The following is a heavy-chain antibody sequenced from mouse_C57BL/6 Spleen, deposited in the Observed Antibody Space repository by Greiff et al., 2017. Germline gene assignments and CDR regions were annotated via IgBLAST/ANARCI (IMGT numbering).Heavy chain of an antibody. D-gene: IGHD2-4*01. Sequence: EVMLVESGGGLVKPGGSLKLSCAASGFTFSDYGMHWVRQAPEKGLEWVAYISSGSSTIYYADTVKGRFTISRDNAKKTLFLQMTSLRSEDTAMYYCARLDYDGYYFDYWGQGTTLTVSS. CDR3: ARLDYDGYYFDY. CDR2: ISSGSSTI. J-gene: IGHJ2*01. V-gene: IGHV5-17*01. CDR1: GFTFSDYG.